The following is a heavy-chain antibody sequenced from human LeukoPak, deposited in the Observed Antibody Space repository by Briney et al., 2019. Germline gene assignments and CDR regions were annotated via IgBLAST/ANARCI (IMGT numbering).Heavy chain of an antibody. V-gene: IGHV4-34*01. CDR2: INHSGST. Sequence: SETLSLTCAVYGGSFSGYYWSWIRQPPGKGLEWIGEINHSGSTNYNPSLKSRVTISVDTSKNQFSLKLSSVTAADTAVYYCVRVRAVNDYGMDVWGQETTVTVSS. D-gene: IGHD3-10*01. CDR1: GGSFSGYY. J-gene: IGHJ6*02. CDR3: VRVRAVNDYGMDV.